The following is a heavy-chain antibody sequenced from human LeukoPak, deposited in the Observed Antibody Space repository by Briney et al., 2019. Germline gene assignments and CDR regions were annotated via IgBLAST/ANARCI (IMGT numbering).Heavy chain of an antibody. D-gene: IGHD6-13*01. Sequence: PSETLSLTCTVSGGSINSSSYYWGWIRQPPGKGGERIGSIYYSGSSYYNPSLKSRITISVDTSKNQFSLKLSSVTAADTAVYYCARTDSSSLGGYWGQGTLVTVSS. J-gene: IGHJ4*02. CDR2: IYYSGSS. CDR3: ARTDSSSLGGY. CDR1: GGSINSSSYY. V-gene: IGHV4-39*01.